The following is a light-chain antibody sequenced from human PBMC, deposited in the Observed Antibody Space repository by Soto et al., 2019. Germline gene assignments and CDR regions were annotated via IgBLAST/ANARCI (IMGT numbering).Light chain of an antibody. V-gene: IGKV3-11*01. CDR2: GAS. CDR1: QSVGDY. Sequence: EILLTQSPATLSLSPGERATLSCRASQSVGDYLAWYQQRPGQPPRLLIYGASKMATGIPARFSASGSETDFTINISSLEPDDFAVYCCQQRSELARTFGGATNIEVK. CDR3: QQRSELART. J-gene: IGKJ4*01.